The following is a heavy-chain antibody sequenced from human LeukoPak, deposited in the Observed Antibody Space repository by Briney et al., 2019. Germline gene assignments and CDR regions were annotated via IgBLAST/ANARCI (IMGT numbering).Heavy chain of an antibody. CDR1: GFTFSNYA. D-gene: IGHD6-19*01. V-gene: IGHV3-33*01. CDR3: ARGAGTGWYDFDY. J-gene: IGHJ4*02. CDR2: IWYDGSNK. Sequence: GRSLRLSCTASGFTFSNYAMHWVRQAPGKGLEWVAVIWYDGSNKYYADSVKGRFTISRDSSKNTVFLLMNCLRAEDTAVYYCARGAGTGWYDFDYWGQGSVVTVPS.